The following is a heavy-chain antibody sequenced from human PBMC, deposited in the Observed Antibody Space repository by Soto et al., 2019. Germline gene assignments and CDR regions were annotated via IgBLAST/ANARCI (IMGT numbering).Heavy chain of an antibody. Sequence: GGSLRLSCAASGFTFSSYAMHWVRQAPGKGLEGVAVISYDGSNKYYADSVKGRFTISRDNSKNTLYLQMNSLRAEDTAVYYCADIAVAGPQESDYWGQGTLVTVSS. V-gene: IGHV3-30-3*01. CDR3: ADIAVAGPQESDY. D-gene: IGHD6-13*01. CDR2: ISYDGSNK. CDR1: GFTFSSYA. J-gene: IGHJ4*02.